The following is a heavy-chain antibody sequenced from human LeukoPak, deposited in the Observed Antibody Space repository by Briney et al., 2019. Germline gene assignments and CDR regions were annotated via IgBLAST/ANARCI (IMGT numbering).Heavy chain of an antibody. V-gene: IGHV3-23*01. CDR2: ISGSGGST. CDR3: AKSIRGWNDAFDI. CDR1: GFTFSSYA. D-gene: IGHD6-19*01. J-gene: IGHJ3*02. Sequence: GGSLRLSCAASGFTFSSYAMSWVRQAPGKGLEWVSAISGSGGSTYYADSVKGRFTTSRDNSKNTLYLQMNSLRAEDTAVYYCAKSIRGWNDAFDIWGQGTMVTVSS.